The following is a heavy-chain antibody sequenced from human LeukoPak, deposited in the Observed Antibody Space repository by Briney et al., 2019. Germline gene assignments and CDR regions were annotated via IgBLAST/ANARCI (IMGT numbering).Heavy chain of an antibody. CDR2: INPNSGGT. J-gene: IGHJ4*02. V-gene: IGHV1-2*02. Sequence: ASVKVSCKASGYTFTGYYMHWVRQAPGQGLEWMGWINPNSGGTTYAQKFQGRVTMTRDTSISTAYMELSRLRSDDTAVYYCASSRVGATPPGYWGQGTLVTVSS. D-gene: IGHD1-26*01. CDR1: GYTFTGYY. CDR3: ASSRVGATPPGY.